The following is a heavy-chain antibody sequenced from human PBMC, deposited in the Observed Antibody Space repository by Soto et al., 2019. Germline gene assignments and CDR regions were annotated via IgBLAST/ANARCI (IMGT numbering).Heavy chain of an antibody. CDR2: ISYDGSNK. J-gene: IGHJ5*02. V-gene: IGHV3-30*18. CDR3: AKDSVPGIAAAVKGFDP. D-gene: IGHD6-25*01. Sequence: GGSLRLSCAASGFTFSSYGMHWVRQAPGKGLEWVAVISYDGSNKYYADSVKGRFTISRDNSKNTLYLQMNSLRAEDTAAYYCAKDSVPGIAAAVKGFDPWGQGTLVTVSS. CDR1: GFTFSSYG.